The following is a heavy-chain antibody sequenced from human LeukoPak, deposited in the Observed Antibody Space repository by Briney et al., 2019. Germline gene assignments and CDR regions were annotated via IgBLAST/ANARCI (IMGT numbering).Heavy chain of an antibody. CDR3: ARWGVSAGLDS. D-gene: IGHD3-10*01. CDR2: LSGSGITT. Sequence: GGSLRLSCAASGFTFSNSAMSWVRQAPGKGLEWVSTLSGSGITTYYADSVKGRFTISRDNSKNTLYLQMNSLRAEDSALYYCARWGVSAGLDSWGQGTLVTISS. J-gene: IGHJ5*01. CDR1: GFTFSNSA. V-gene: IGHV3-23*01.